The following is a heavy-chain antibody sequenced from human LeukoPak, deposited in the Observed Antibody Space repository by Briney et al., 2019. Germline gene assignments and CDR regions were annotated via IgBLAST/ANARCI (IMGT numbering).Heavy chain of an antibody. CDR1: GYTFTGYY. CDR2: INPNSGGT. Sequence: ASVKVSCKAPGYTFTGYYMHWVRQAPGQGLEWMGWINPNSGGTNYAQKFQGRVTMTRDTSISTAYMELSRLRSDDTAVYYCARDHAYCSGGSCYSPLYYFDYWGQGTLVTVSS. V-gene: IGHV1-2*02. J-gene: IGHJ4*02. CDR3: ARDHAYCSGGSCYSPLYYFDY. D-gene: IGHD2-15*01.